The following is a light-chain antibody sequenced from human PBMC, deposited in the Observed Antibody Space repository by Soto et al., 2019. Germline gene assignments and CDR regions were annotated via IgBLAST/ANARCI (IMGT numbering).Light chain of an antibody. Sequence: EIVLTQSPGTLSSSPGERATLSCRSSQSVSSRYLAWYQHRHGQAPRLLIYVASIRTTGIPDWFRGSGSAKDFLPTISRLEAEDFTFYCCQQYGSSPYTFGQGTKLEIK. V-gene: IGKV3-20*01. CDR2: VAS. J-gene: IGKJ2*01. CDR1: QSVSSRY. CDR3: QQYGSSPYT.